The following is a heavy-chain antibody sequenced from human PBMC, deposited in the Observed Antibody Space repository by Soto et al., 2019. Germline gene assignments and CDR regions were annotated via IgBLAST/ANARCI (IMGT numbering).Heavy chain of an antibody. Sequence: QLQLQESGSGLVKPSQTLSLTCAVSGGSISSGGSSWSWIRQPPGKGLEWIGYIYHSGSTYYNQSLRNRGTISVDRPKNQFSLKLSSVTAADTAVYYCARVAYCGGDCYRGFDPWGQGTLVTVSS. CDR2: IYHSGST. D-gene: IGHD2-21*02. V-gene: IGHV4-30-2*01. J-gene: IGHJ5*02. CDR3: ARVAYCGGDCYRGFDP. CDR1: GGSISSGGSS.